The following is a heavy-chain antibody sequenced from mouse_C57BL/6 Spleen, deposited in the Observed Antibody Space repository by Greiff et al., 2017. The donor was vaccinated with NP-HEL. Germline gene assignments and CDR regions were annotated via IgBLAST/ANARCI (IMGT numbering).Heavy chain of an antibody. CDR2: INYDGSST. V-gene: IGHV5-16*01. CDR1: GFTFSDYY. CDR3: ARDRGGYGNYFDY. J-gene: IGHJ2*01. D-gene: IGHD2-1*01. Sequence: DVHLVESEGGLVQPGSSMKLSCTASGFTFSDYYMAWVRQVPEKGLEWVANINYDGSSTYYLDSLKSRFIISRDNAKNILYLQMSSLKSEDTATYYCARDRGGYGNYFDYWGQGTTLTVSS.